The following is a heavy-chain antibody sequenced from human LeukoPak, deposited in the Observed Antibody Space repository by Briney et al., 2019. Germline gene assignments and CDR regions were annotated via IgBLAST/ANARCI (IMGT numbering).Heavy chain of an antibody. D-gene: IGHD1-26*01. CDR2: IYGGGSV. Sequence: GGSLRLSCAASGFTVRSNHMSWVRQAPGKGLEWVSIIYGGGSVFYADSVKGRFTISRDNSKNTLYLQMNSLRGEDTAVYYCARGGSYLSAFDIWGQGTMVTVSS. V-gene: IGHV3-53*01. CDR3: ARGGSYLSAFDI. CDR1: GFTVRSNH. J-gene: IGHJ3*02.